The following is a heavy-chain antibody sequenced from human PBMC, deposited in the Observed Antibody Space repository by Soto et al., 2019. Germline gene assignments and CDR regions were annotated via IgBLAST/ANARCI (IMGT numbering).Heavy chain of an antibody. CDR2: IKQDGTEK. Sequence: GGSLRPSCAASGFTFSGDWMNWVRQAPGKGLELVANIKQDGTEKNYVDSVKGRFTISRDNSKNTLYLQMNSLRAEDTAVYYCARGRDYYDSSGYLPQNSWFDPWGQGTLVTVSS. CDR1: GFTFSGDW. CDR3: ARGRDYYDSSGYLPQNSWFDP. D-gene: IGHD3-22*01. V-gene: IGHV3-7*01. J-gene: IGHJ5*02.